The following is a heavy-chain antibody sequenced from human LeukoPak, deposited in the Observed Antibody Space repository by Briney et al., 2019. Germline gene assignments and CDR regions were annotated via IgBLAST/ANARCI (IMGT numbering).Heavy chain of an antibody. D-gene: IGHD1-26*01. CDR1: GFTFSSYE. V-gene: IGHV3-48*02. Sequence: GGSLRLSCAASGFTFSSYEMNWVRQAPGKGLEWVSYISSGSSTIYYADSVKGRFTISRDNAKNSLYLQMNSLRDEDTAVYYCARGQFGSGIDWGRGTLATVSS. J-gene: IGHJ2*01. CDR2: ISSGSSTI. CDR3: ARGQFGSGID.